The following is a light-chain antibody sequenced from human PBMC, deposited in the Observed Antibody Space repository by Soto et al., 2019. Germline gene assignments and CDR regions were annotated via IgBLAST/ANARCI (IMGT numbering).Light chain of an antibody. CDR1: QSINNH. CDR3: QQSHGIPVT. CDR2: AAS. Sequence: DIQMTQSPSSLSASVGDRVTITCQASQSINNHLNWYQQRPGEAPDLLIFAASTLQRGVPSRFSGSGSGTEFTLTISSLQPEDFATYYCQQSHGIPVTFGQGTRLEIK. V-gene: IGKV1-39*01. J-gene: IGKJ5*01.